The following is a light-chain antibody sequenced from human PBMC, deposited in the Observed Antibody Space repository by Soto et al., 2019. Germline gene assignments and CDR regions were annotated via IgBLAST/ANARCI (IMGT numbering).Light chain of an antibody. CDR3: QHYNSYSEA. CDR2: TAS. CDR1: QTIKNY. J-gene: IGKJ1*01. V-gene: IGKV1-5*03. Sequence: DIQMTQSPPTLSASVGDRVTITCRASQTIKNYLAWYQQKPGKAPKLLIYTASSLKSGVPSRFSGSGSGTEFTLTISSLQPDDFATYYCQHYNSYSEAFGQGTKVDIK.